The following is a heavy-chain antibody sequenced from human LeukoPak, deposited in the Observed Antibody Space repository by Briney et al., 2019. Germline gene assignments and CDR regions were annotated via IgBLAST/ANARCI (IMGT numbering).Heavy chain of an antibody. J-gene: IGHJ4*02. D-gene: IGHD3-10*01. CDR1: GGSISSSSYY. V-gene: IGHV4-39*02. CDR2: IYYSGST. Sequence: PSETLPLTCTVSGGSISSSSYYWGWIRQPPGKGLEWIGSIYYSGSTYYNPSLKSRVTISVDTSKNQFSLKLSSVTAADTAVYYCARDGTSMVRGVIGYWGQGTLVTVSS. CDR3: ARDGTSMVRGVIGY.